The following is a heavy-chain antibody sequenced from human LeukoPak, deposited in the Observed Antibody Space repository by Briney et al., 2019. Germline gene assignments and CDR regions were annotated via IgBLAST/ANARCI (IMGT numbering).Heavy chain of an antibody. J-gene: IGHJ6*04. CDR2: ISAYNGNT. CDR1: GYTFTSYG. Sequence: ASVKVSCKASGYTFTSYGISWVRQAPGQGLEWMGWISAYNGNTNYAQKLQGRVTMTTDTSTSTAYMELRSLRPDDTAVYYCARVPGAAYYYGMDVWGKGTTVTVSS. CDR3: ARVPGAAYYYGMDV. V-gene: IGHV1-18*04. D-gene: IGHD2-15*01.